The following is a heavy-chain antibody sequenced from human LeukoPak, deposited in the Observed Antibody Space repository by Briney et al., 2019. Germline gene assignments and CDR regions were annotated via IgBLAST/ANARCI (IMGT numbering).Heavy chain of an antibody. CDR2: ISYDGSNK. J-gene: IGHJ4*02. Sequence: PGRSLRLSCAASGFTFSSYAMHWVRQAPGKGLEWVAVISYDGSNKYYADSVKGRFTISRDNSKNTLYLQMNSLRAEDTAVYYCARSITMVRDGVDYSGQGTLVTVSS. D-gene: IGHD3-10*01. V-gene: IGHV3-30*04. CDR3: ARSITMVRDGVDY. CDR1: GFTFSSYA.